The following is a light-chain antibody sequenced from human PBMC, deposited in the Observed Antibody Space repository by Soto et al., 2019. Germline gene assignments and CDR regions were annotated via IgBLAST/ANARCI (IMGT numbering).Light chain of an antibody. CDR3: QVWDTSDPRVM. CDR2: DDR. J-gene: IGLJ3*02. Sequence: SYELTQPPSVSVAPGLTATITCGGDNIGNKVVHWYQQKPGQAPVLVVYDDRDRPSGIPERFSGSNSGNPATLTISRVEAGDEADYHCQVWDTSDPRVMFGGGTKVTVL. V-gene: IGLV3-21*02. CDR1: NIGNKV.